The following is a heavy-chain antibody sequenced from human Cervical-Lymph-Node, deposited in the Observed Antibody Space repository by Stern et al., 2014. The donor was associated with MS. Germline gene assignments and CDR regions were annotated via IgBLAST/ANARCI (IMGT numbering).Heavy chain of an antibody. CDR2: IHPNSGGT. J-gene: IGHJ4*02. CDR3: ATDSAAAGTEY. Sequence: VHLVESGAEVKKPGASLKVSCKTSGYSFTGYYLQWVRQAPGQGLEWMGRIHPNSGGTNYAQKFQGRVTVTRDTSIGTVYMELNSLRFDDTAVYYCATDSAAAGTEYWGQGTQVTVSS. D-gene: IGHD6-13*01. CDR1: GYSFTGYY. V-gene: IGHV1-2*06.